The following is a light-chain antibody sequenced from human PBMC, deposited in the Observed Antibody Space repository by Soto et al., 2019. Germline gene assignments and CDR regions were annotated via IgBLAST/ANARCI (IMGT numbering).Light chain of an antibody. V-gene: IGKV1-5*01. CDR2: DAS. Sequence: DIQMTPSHSTLSASVAHLVHLTFRASQSISSWLAWYQQKPGKAPKLLIYDASSLESGVPSRFSGSGSGTEFTLTISSLQPDDCATYYCQQYNSYPWTFGQGTKVDI. CDR3: QQYNSYPWT. CDR1: QSISSW. J-gene: IGKJ1*01.